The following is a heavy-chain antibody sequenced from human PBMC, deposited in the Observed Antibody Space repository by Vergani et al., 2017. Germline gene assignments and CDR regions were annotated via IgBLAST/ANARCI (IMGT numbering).Heavy chain of an antibody. CDR3: AREEKNNWNYGDAFDI. Sequence: QVQLVQSGAEVKKPGSSVKVSCKASGGTFSSYTISWVRQAPGQGLEWMGGFDPEDGETIYAQKFQGRVTMTEDTSTDTAYMELSSLRSEDTAVYYCAREEKNNWNYGDAFDIWGQGTMVTVSS. CDR1: GGTFSSYT. J-gene: IGHJ3*02. D-gene: IGHD1-7*01. CDR2: FDPEDGET. V-gene: IGHV1-69*08.